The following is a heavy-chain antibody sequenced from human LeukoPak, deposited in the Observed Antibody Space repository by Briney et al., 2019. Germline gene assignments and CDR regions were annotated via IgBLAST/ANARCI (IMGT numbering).Heavy chain of an antibody. V-gene: IGHV4-59*11. J-gene: IGHJ4*02. Sequence: SETLSLTCSVSGGSISSHYWSWIRQPPGKGLEWIGHIYHSGSTNYNPSLKSRVTISVDTSKNQFSLKLSSVTAADTAVYYCARVVSAVMFDYWGQGTLVTVSS. CDR3: ARVVSAVMFDY. D-gene: IGHD6-13*01. CDR2: IYHSGST. CDR1: GGSISSHY.